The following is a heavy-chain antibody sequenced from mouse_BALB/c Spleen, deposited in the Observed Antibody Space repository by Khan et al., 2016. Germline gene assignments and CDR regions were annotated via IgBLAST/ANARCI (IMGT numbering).Heavy chain of an antibody. D-gene: IGHD1-1*02. CDR2: INPSSGYT. Sequence: QVQLQQSAAELARPGASVKMSCKASGYIFTTYLMYWVKQRPGQGLEWIGHINPSSGYTEYNQKFKDETTLTADKSSSTAYMQLSSLTSEDSAVYYCARSRWDYVDYWGQGTTLTVSS. J-gene: IGHJ2*01. CDR1: GYIFTTYL. V-gene: IGHV1-4*02. CDR3: ARSRWDYVDY.